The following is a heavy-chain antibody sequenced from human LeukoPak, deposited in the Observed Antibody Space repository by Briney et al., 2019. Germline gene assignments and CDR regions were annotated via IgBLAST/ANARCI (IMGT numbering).Heavy chain of an antibody. CDR2: ISSSSSYI. CDR1: GFTFSTYS. J-gene: IGHJ4*02. Sequence: GGSLRLSCAASGFTFSTYSMNWVRQAPGKGLEWVSSISSSSSYIYYADSVKGRFTISKDNAKNSLYLQMNSLRAEDTAVYYCATPHGCYGGSCYSPPLDYWGQGTLVTVSS. V-gene: IGHV3-21*01. CDR3: ATPHGCYGGSCYSPPLDY. D-gene: IGHD2-15*01.